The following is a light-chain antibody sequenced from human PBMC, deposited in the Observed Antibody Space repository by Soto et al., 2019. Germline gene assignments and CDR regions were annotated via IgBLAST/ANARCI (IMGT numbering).Light chain of an antibody. CDR1: ESVSSS. V-gene: IGKV3-15*01. CDR2: GAS. Sequence: ERVMTQSPASLSVSPGERATLSCRASESVSSSLAWYQQKPGQAPRLLIYGASTRATGIPSRFSGSGSGTDLTITISSLQPEDVEAYYCQKYNSAPLTFGGGTKVDIK. CDR3: QKYNSAPLT. J-gene: IGKJ4*01.